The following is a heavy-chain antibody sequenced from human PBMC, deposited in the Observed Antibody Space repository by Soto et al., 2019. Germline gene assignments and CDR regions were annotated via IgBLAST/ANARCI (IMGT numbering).Heavy chain of an antibody. CDR3: ARNQCMATVSSFGN. CDR2: IYYSGST. V-gene: IGHV4-61*01. CDR1: RGSVSSGSYY. J-gene: IGHJ4*02. Sequence: SETLSLTCTVSRGSVSSGSYYWSWIRQPLGRGLERPGDIYYSGSTTYNTPLKSRVTISVHTSKNQFSRKLSSVTAADTAVYYCARNQCMATVSSFGNWAQGTRVTVYS. D-gene: IGHD4-4*01.